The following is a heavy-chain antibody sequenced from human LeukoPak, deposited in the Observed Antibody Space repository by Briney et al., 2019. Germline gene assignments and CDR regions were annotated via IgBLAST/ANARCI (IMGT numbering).Heavy chain of an antibody. CDR1: GFTFSSYW. V-gene: IGHV3-7*03. Sequence: GGSLRLSCAASGFTFSSYWMSWVRQAPGKGLEWVANIKQDGSEKYYVDSVKGRFTISRDNAKNPLYLQMNSLRAEDTAVYYCASWTWLYYFDYWGQGTLVTVSS. CDR2: IKQDGSEK. D-gene: IGHD5-12*01. J-gene: IGHJ4*02. CDR3: ASWTWLYYFDY.